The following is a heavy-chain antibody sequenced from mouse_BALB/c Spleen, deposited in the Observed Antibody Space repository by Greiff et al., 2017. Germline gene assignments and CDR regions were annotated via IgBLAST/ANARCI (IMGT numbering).Heavy chain of an antibody. J-gene: IGHJ4*01. CDR1: GFSLTSYG. Sequence: VKLVESGPGLVAPSQSLSITCTVSGFSLTSYGVHWVRQPPGKGLEWLGVIWAGGSTNYNSALMSRLSISKDNSKSQVFLKMNSLQTDDTAMYYCARDGNYLYYYAMDYWGQGTSVTVSS. V-gene: IGHV2-9*02. CDR2: IWAGGST. CDR3: ARDGNYLYYYAMDY. D-gene: IGHD2-1*01.